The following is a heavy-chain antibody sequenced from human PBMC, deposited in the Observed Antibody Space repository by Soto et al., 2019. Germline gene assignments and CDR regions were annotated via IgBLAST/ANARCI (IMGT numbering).Heavy chain of an antibody. V-gene: IGHV3-23*01. CDR2: ISGSGGST. J-gene: IGHJ6*02. CDR3: AKELRPRLYYGMDV. D-gene: IGHD2-15*01. Sequence: EVQLLESGGGLVQPGGSLRLSCAASGFTFSSYAMSWVRQAPGKGLEWVSAISGSGGSTYYADSVKGRFTISRDNSKNPLYLQMNSLSAEDTAVYYCAKELRPRLYYGMDVWGQGTTVTVSS. CDR1: GFTFSSYA.